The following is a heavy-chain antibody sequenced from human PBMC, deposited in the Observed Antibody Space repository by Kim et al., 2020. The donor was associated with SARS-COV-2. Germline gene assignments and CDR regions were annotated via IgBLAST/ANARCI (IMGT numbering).Heavy chain of an antibody. Sequence: ASVKVSCKASGYTFTSYDINWVRQATGQGLEWMGWMNPNSGNTGYAQKFQGRVTMTRNTSISTAYMELSSLRSEDTAVYYCARAPTTDYGEIIDYWGQGTLVTVSS. J-gene: IGHJ4*02. D-gene: IGHD4-17*01. CDR3: ARAPTTDYGEIIDY. V-gene: IGHV1-8*01. CDR2: MNPNSGNT. CDR1: GYTFTSYD.